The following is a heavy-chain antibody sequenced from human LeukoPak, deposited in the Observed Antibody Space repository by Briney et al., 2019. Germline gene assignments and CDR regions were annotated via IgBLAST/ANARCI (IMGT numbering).Heavy chain of an antibody. CDR2: IYSGGST. D-gene: IGHD3-10*02. CDR3: AELGITMIGGV. V-gene: IGHV3-66*01. J-gene: IGHJ6*04. CDR1: GFTVSSNY. Sequence: GGSLRLSCAASGFTVSSNYMSWVRQAPGKGLEWVSVIYSGGSTYYADSVKGRFTISRDNSKNTLYLQMNSLTAEDTAVYYCAELGITMIGGVWGKGTTVTISS.